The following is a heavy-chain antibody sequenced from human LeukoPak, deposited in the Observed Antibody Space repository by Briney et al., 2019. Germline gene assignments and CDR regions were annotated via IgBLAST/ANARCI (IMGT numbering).Heavy chain of an antibody. Sequence: ASVKVSCKVSGYTLTELSMHWVRQAPGKGLEWMGGFDPEDGETIYAQKFQGRVTMTEDTSTDTAYIELSSLRSEDTAVYYCATARGRRITIFGVVIPSDFDYWGQGTLVTVSS. V-gene: IGHV1-24*01. CDR2: FDPEDGET. CDR3: ATARGRRITIFGVVIPSDFDY. CDR1: GYTLTELS. D-gene: IGHD3-3*01. J-gene: IGHJ4*02.